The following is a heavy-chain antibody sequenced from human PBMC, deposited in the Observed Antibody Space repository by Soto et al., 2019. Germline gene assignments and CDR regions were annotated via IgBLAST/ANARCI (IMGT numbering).Heavy chain of an antibody. Sequence: QVQLVESGGGVVQPGRSLRLSCAASGFTFSSYGMHWVRQAPGKGLEWVAVISYDGSNKYYADSVKGRFTISRDNSKNTVYLQMNSLRAEDTAVYYCAKTDILTGRAGWYYFDYWGQGTLVTVSS. CDR2: ISYDGSNK. J-gene: IGHJ4*02. D-gene: IGHD3-9*01. CDR3: AKTDILTGRAGWYYFDY. CDR1: GFTFSSYG. V-gene: IGHV3-30*18.